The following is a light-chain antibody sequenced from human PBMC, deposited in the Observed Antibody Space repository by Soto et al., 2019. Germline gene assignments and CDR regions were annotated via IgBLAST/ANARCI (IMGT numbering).Light chain of an antibody. V-gene: IGLV2-14*01. J-gene: IGLJ1*01. CDR3: CSYSISTAYL. CDR2: EVN. Sequence: QSVLTQPASVSGSPEQSITISCTGTSSDVGGYDYGSWYQLHPGKAPKLMVFEVNNRPSGVSYRFSGSKSGNTASLTISGLQAEDEADYFCCSYSISTAYLFGTGTQVTV. CDR1: SSDVGGYDY.